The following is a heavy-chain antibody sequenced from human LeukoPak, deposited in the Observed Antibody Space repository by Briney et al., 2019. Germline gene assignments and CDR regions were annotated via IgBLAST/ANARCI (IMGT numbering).Heavy chain of an antibody. D-gene: IGHD3-22*01. CDR3: ARVSPYYYDSSGYYNWFDP. CDR2: INPSDGTT. J-gene: IGHJ5*02. CDR1: GHTFTSYY. V-gene: IGHV1-46*01. Sequence: GASVKVSCKASGHTFTSYYIHWVRQAPGQGLEWMGVINPSDGTTTYAQKFQGRVTITADESTSTAYMELSSLRSEDTAVYYCARVSPYYYDSSGYYNWFDPWGQGTLVTVSS.